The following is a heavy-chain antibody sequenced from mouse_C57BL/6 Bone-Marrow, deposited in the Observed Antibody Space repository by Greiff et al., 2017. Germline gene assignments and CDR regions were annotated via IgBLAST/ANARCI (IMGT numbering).Heavy chain of an antibody. J-gene: IGHJ2*01. CDR2: TPYSGIT. Sequence: EVKLVEPGPSLVRPSQTLSLTCTATGFSINSDCYWIWLRQLPGNKLEYIRYTPYSGITYYNPSLESRTYITRDTSKNQFSLQLSTVTTEDTATYYCARVVITTVAPYYFDYWGKGTTLTVSS. V-gene: IGHV3-3*01. CDR3: ARVVITTVAPYYFDY. D-gene: IGHD1-1*01. CDR1: GFSINSDCY.